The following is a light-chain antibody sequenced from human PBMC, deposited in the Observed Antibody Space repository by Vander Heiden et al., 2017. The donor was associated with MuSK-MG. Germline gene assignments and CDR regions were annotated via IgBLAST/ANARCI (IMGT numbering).Light chain of an antibody. Sequence: QSVLTQPPSVSGAPGQRVTISCTGRRSNIGAGYDVHWYQQLPGTAPNLLIYGKSNRHSGVPDRFSGSKSGTSASLAITGLQAEDEADYYCQSYDSSLSAPVFGGGTKLTVL. CDR1: RSNIGAGYD. J-gene: IGLJ2*01. CDR2: GKS. V-gene: IGLV1-40*01. CDR3: QSYDSSLSAPV.